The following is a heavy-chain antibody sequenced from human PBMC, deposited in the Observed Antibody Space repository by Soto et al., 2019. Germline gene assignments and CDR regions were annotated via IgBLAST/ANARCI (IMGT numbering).Heavy chain of an antibody. V-gene: IGHV4-59*01. D-gene: IGHD1-1*01. J-gene: IGHJ6*02. Sequence: SETLSLGCTFSGGSITGDFRSWNRQPAGGGRWWIGYIYYAGNTLYTPSLNNRVTMSVDTSKKQFSLELSSVTAADTAVYYCARHDAVPKLQTGMGVLGQGTTVTV. CDR2: IYYAGNT. CDR1: GGSITGDF. CDR3: ARHDAVPKLQTGMGV.